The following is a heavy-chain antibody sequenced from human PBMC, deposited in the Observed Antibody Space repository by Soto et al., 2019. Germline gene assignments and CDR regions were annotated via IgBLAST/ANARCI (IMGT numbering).Heavy chain of an antibody. CDR3: ARVYNWNYSL. Sequence: QVQLQESGPGLVKPSQTLSLTCTVSGGSISSGGYYWSWIRQHPGKGLEWIGYIYYSGSTYYNPSIKLPVTLSVDTSKNQCSMKLSSVTAADTAVYYCARVYNWNYSLWGQGTLVTVSS. CDR1: GGSISSGGYY. J-gene: IGHJ4*02. CDR2: IYYSGST. D-gene: IGHD1-1*01. V-gene: IGHV4-31*01.